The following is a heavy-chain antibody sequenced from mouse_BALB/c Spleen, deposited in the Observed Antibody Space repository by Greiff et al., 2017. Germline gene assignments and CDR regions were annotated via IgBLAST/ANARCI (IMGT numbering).Heavy chain of an antibody. V-gene: IGHV7-3*02. Sequence: EVQGVESGGGLVQPGGSLRLSCATSGFTFTDYYMSWVRQPPGKALEWLGFIRNKANGYTTEYSASVKGRFTISRDNSQSILYLQMNTRRAEDSATYCGARLYGAYFDDWGQGTTLTVSS. D-gene: IGHD1-1*01. CDR2: IRNKANGYTT. J-gene: IGHJ2*01. CDR1: GFTFTDYY. CDR3: ARLYGAYFDD.